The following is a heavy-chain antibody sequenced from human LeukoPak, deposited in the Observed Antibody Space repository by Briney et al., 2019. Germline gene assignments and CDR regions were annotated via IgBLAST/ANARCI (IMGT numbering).Heavy chain of an antibody. D-gene: IGHD3-10*02. Sequence: RPGGSLRLSCVASGFTFSSTSMTWARQAPGKGLEWVSAISAAGDTTYYADSVKGRFTISRDNAKNSLNLQMNSLRAEDTAVYYCGVFDWYFDLWGRGTLVTVSS. CDR1: GFTFSSTS. CDR3: GVFDWYFDL. V-gene: IGHV3-23*01. J-gene: IGHJ2*01. CDR2: ISAAGDTT.